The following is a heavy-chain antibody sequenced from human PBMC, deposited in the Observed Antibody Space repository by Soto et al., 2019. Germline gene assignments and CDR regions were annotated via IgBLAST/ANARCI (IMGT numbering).Heavy chain of an antibody. Sequence: QVTLKESGPVLVKPTETLTLTCTVSGFSLSNARMGVSWIRQPPGKALEWLAHLFWNDEKTYSTSLKTSLTXYKGTSKSPVGLTMTNMDPVDTATYYCARRYYGMDVWGQGPTVTVSS. CDR3: ARRYYGMDV. V-gene: IGHV2-26*01. J-gene: IGHJ6*02. CDR2: LFWNDEK. CDR1: GFSLSNARMG.